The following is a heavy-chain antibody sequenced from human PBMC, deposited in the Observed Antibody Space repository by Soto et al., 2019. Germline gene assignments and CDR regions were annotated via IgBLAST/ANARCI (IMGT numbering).Heavy chain of an antibody. D-gene: IGHD5-12*01. CDR1: GGSISSGGYY. V-gene: IGHV4-31*03. J-gene: IGHJ6*03. Sequence: QVQLQESGPGLVKPSQTLSLTCTVSGGSISSGGYYWSLIRQHTGKGLEWIGYIYYSGGTYYNTSLKSRVTMSVDTSENQFSLRLSSVTAADTAVYYCARKDSGYADYMDVWGKGTTVTVSS. CDR2: IYYSGGT. CDR3: ARKDSGYADYMDV.